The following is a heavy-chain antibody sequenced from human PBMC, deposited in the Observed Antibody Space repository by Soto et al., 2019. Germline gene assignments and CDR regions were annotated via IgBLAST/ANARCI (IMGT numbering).Heavy chain of an antibody. Sequence: PGGSLRLSCAASGFSLRDYGMHWVRQAPGKGLEYVAAVSDDGSEQYCADSVRGRFTISRDNSKNTVYLQLDSLTTGDTAVYYCARDPTGGYFHYDYWGQGALVTVSS. D-gene: IGHD1-26*01. CDR1: GFSLRDYG. V-gene: IGHV3-30*17. CDR2: VSDDGSEQ. J-gene: IGHJ4*02. CDR3: ARDPTGGYFHYDY.